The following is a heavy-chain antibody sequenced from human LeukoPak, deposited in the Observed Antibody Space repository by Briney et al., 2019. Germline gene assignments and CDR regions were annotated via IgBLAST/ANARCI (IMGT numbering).Heavy chain of an antibody. CDR3: ARYLPAYYFGSGNTFDP. CDR1: GGSIRGGDSY. Sequence: SETLSLTCTVSGGSIRGGDSYWSWTRQPPGKGLESIAYMHYSGRTYYNPSLKSRVTMSADTSKNQFSLKLTSVTAADSAVYYCARYLPAYYFGSGNTFDPWGQGTLVTVSS. D-gene: IGHD3-10*01. V-gene: IGHV4-30-4*01. CDR2: MHYSGRT. J-gene: IGHJ5*02.